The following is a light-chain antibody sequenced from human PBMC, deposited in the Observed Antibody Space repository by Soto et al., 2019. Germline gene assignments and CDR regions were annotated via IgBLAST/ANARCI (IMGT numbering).Light chain of an antibody. J-gene: IGKJ5*01. CDR3: QHYNSYPIT. Sequence: PSTLSASVGDRVTITCRASQSISGWLAWYQQKPGKAPNLLIYDASNLESGVPSRFSGSGSGTEFTLTISSLQPDDFATYYCQHYNSYPITFGQGTRLEIK. CDR1: QSISGW. CDR2: DAS. V-gene: IGKV1-5*01.